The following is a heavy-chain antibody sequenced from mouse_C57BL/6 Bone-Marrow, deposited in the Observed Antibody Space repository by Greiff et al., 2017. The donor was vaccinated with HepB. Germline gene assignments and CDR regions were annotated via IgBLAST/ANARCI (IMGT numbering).Heavy chain of an antibody. D-gene: IGHD2-14*01. V-gene: IGHV1-52*01. Sequence: QVQLQQPGAELVRPGSSVKLSCKASGYTFTSYWMHWVKQRPIQGLEWIGNIDPSDSETHYNQKFKDKATLTVDKSSSTAYMQLSSLTSEDSAVYYCARVEYDGWFAYWGQGTLVTVSA. CDR2: IDPSDSET. CDR3: ARVEYDGWFAY. J-gene: IGHJ3*01. CDR1: GYTFTSYW.